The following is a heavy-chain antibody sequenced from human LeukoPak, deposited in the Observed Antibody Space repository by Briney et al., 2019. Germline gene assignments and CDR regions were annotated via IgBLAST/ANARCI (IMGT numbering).Heavy chain of an antibody. J-gene: IGHJ4*02. CDR2: INPNSGGT. V-gene: IGHV1-2*02. Sequence: GASVKVSCKASGYTFTGYYMHWVRQAPGQGLEWMGWINPNSGGTNYAQKFQGGVTMTRDTSISTAYMELSRLRSDDTAVYYCARARAAYSSGWYSFGYWGQGTLVTVSS. CDR3: ARARAAYSSGWYSFGY. CDR1: GYTFTGYY. D-gene: IGHD6-19*01.